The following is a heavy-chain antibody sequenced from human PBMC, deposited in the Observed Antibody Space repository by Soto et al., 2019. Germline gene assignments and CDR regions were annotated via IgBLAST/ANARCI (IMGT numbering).Heavy chain of an antibody. V-gene: IGHV5-51*01. D-gene: IGHD6-13*01. CDR2: IYPGDSDT. CDR3: ARTAAAGKYYYGMDV. J-gene: IGHJ6*02. CDR1: GYSFTSYW. Sequence: GESLKISCKGSGYSFTSYWIGWVRQMPGKGLELMGIIYPGDSDTRYSPSSQGQVTISADKSISTAYLQWNSLKASDTAMYYCARTAAAGKYYYGMDVWGQGTTVTVSS.